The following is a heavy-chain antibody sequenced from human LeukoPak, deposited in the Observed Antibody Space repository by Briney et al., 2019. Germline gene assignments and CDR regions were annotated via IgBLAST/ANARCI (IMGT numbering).Heavy chain of an antibody. V-gene: IGHV1-2*04. D-gene: IGHD4-17*01. CDR2: INPNSGGT. J-gene: IGHJ4*02. CDR1: VYTFTGYY. Sequence: GASVKVSCKASVYTFTGYYTHWVRQARGQGLEWMGWINPNSGGTNYAQKFQGWVTMTRDTSISTAYMELSRLRSDDTAVYYCARGNHDYGDYADYWGQGTLVTVSS. CDR3: ARGNHDYGDYADY.